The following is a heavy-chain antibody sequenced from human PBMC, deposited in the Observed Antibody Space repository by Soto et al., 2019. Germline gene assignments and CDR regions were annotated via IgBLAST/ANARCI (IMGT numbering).Heavy chain of an antibody. J-gene: IGHJ6*02. CDR1: GYTFTSYY. CDR2: INPSGGST. D-gene: IGHD3-22*01. Sequence: GASVKVSCKASGYTFTSYYMHWVRQAPGQGLEWMGIINPSGGSTSYAQKFQGRVTMTRDTSTSTVYMELSSLRSEDTAVYYCARDNAMIDEGTLYYYYYGMDVWGQGTTVTVSS. CDR3: ARDNAMIDEGTLYYYYYGMDV. V-gene: IGHV1-46*01.